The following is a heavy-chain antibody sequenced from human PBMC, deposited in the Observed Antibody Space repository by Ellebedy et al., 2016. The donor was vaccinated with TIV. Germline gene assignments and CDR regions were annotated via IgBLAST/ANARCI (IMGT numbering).Heavy chain of an antibody. CDR1: GYTFTNYA. J-gene: IGHJ5*02. V-gene: IGHV1-3*01. CDR3: ARDSGRNEGWFDT. D-gene: IGHD1-26*01. CDR2: INAGNGNT. Sequence: AASVKVSCKASGYTFTNYALHWVRQAPGQGLEWMGWINAGNGNTKYSQKFQGRVTITRDTSASTVSMELSSLRSEDTAMYYCARDSGRNEGWFDTWGQGTLVTVSS.